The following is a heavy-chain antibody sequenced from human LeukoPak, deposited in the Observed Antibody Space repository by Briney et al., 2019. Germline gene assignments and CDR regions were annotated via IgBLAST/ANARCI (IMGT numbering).Heavy chain of an antibody. D-gene: IGHD3-3*01. CDR2: INHGGST. Sequence: SETLSLTCAVYGGSFSGYYWSWIRQPPGKGLEWIGEINHGGSTNYNPSLKSRVTISVDTSKNQFSLKLSSVTAADTAVYYCARGSTYYDFWSGYYTFCYFDYWGQGTLVTVSS. CDR1: GGSFSGYY. J-gene: IGHJ4*02. V-gene: IGHV4-34*01. CDR3: ARGSTYYDFWSGYYTFCYFDY.